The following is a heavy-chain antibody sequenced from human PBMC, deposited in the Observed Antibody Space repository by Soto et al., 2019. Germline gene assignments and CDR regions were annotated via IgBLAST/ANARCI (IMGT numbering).Heavy chain of an antibody. CDR1: GFTCSSCV. CDR3: AKGLINGRWYAED. Sequence: EVHLLESGGGLLHPGESLRLSCGASGFTCSSCVMTWVRQAPGKGLEWVSCITDSGTGTYYADSVKGRFTISRDNSKNTIYLQMNNLRAEDTGVYYCAKGLINGRWYAEDWGQGTLVPVSS. J-gene: IGHJ4*02. V-gene: IGHV3-23*01. CDR2: ITDSGTGT. D-gene: IGHD6-13*01.